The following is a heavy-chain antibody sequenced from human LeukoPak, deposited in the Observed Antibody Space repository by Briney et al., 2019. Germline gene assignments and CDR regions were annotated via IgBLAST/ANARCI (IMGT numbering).Heavy chain of an antibody. V-gene: IGHV4-30-4*08. J-gene: IGHJ4*02. CDR3: ARVDCSGGSCYYFDY. CDR2: IYYSGST. D-gene: IGHD2-15*01. Sequence: SWIRQPPGKGLEWIGYIYYSGSTYYNPSLKSRVTISVDTSKNQFSLKLSSVTAADTAVYYCARVDCSGGSCYYFDYWGQGTLVTVSS.